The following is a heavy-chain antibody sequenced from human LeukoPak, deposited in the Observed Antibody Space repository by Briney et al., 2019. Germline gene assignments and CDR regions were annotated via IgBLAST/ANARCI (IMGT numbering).Heavy chain of an antibody. Sequence: GGSLRLSCAASGFTFSSYGMHWVRQAPGKGLEGVAVIWYDGSNKYYADSVKGRFTISRDNSKNTLYLQMNSLRAEDTAVYYCARLVSPQDYWGQGTLVTVSS. CDR1: GFTFSSYG. V-gene: IGHV3-33*01. CDR2: IWYDGSNK. J-gene: IGHJ4*02. CDR3: ARLVSPQDY. D-gene: IGHD3-9*01.